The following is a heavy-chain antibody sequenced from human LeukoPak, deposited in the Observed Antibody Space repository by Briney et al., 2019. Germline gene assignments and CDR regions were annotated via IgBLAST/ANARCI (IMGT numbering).Heavy chain of an antibody. V-gene: IGHV3-23*01. J-gene: IGHJ4*02. Sequence: GGSLRLSCAASGLSFNNYPMSWVRQAPGRGLEWVSTISAGGGTTHYTDSVKGRFTISRDNSKNTLSLQMNSLRAEDTAVYYCARETWELGFDYWGQGTLVTVSS. CDR1: GLSFNNYP. CDR2: ISAGGGTT. CDR3: ARETWELGFDY. D-gene: IGHD1-26*01.